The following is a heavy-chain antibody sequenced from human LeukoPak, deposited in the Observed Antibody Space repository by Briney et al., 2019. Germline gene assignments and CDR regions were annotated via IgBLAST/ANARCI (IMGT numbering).Heavy chain of an antibody. V-gene: IGHV4-38-2*02. CDR1: GYSISSGYY. CDR2: IYHSGRT. J-gene: IGHJ4*02. CDR3: ARAPLGYCSSTSCNAYYFDY. Sequence: SETLSLTCTVSGYSISSGYYWGWIRQPPGEGLEWIGSIYHSGRTFYNPSLKSRVTISVDTSKNQFSLKLSSVTAADTAVYYCARAPLGYCSSTSCNAYYFDYWGQGTLVTVSS. D-gene: IGHD2-2*01.